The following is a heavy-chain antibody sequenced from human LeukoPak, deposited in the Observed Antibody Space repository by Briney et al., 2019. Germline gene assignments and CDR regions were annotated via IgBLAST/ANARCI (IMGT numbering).Heavy chain of an antibody. V-gene: IGHV6-1*01. CDR3: TRVMAGTGWFDP. J-gene: IGHJ5*02. CDR2: TFYRSKWYN. Sequence: SQTLSLTCAISGDSVSSNSAAWNWIRQSPSRGLEWLGRTFYRSKWYNDYAASVKSRITINPDTSKNQSSLQLNSVTPEDTAVYYCTRVMAGTGWFDPWGQGTLVTVSS. D-gene: IGHD6-19*01. CDR1: GDSVSSNSAA.